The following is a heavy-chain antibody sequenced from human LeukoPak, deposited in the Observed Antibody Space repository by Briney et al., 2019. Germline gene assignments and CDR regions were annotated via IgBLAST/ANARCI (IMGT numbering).Heavy chain of an antibody. CDR2: ISSSSSYT. J-gene: IGHJ4*02. D-gene: IGHD3-10*01. CDR1: GFTFSDYY. CDR3: ASHGSGSYYSYFAY. V-gene: IGHV3-11*06. Sequence: GGSLRLSCAASGFTFSDYYMSWIRQAPGKGLEWASYISSSSSYTNYADSVKGRFTISRDNAKNSLYLQMNSLRAEDTAVYYCASHGSGSYYSYFAYWGQGTVVTVSS.